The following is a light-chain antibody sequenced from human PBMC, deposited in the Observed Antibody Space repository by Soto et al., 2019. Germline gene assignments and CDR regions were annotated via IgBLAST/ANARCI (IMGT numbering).Light chain of an antibody. CDR1: QSVSSS. V-gene: IGKV3-20*01. J-gene: IGKJ1*01. CDR3: QHYGSSRT. CDR2: GAS. Sequence: LVLTQSPGTLPLSPGERAPLSCRASQSVSSSLAWYQQKPGQAPSLLLYGASSRATGIPDRFSGSGSGPDFPLTISRLEPEDSAVYVCQHYGSSRTFGQGTKVEI.